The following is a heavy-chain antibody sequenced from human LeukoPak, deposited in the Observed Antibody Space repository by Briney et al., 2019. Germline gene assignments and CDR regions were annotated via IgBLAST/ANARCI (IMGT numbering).Heavy chain of an antibody. CDR1: GGSISSGGYS. CDR2: IYHSGST. Sequence: TLSLTCAVSGGSISSGGYSWSWIRQPPGKGLEWIGYIYHSGSTYYNPSLKSRVTISVDRSKNQFSLKLSSVTAADTAVYYCARESGSGSSYFDYWGQGTLVTVSS. V-gene: IGHV4-30-2*01. D-gene: IGHD3-10*01. J-gene: IGHJ4*02. CDR3: ARESGSGSSYFDY.